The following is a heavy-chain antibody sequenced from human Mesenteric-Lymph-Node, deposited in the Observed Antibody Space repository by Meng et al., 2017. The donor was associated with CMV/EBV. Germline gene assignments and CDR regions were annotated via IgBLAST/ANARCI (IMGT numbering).Heavy chain of an antibody. CDR1: GFPFNSYT. Sequence: GESLKISCAASGFPFNSYTFNWVRQAPGRGLEWVASISGSSSFMFYADSVKGRFTISRDNAKNSLYLQMNSLRAEDTAVYYCARDVGEQTGTTAFDYWGQGTLVTVSS. CDR2: ISGSSSFM. CDR3: ARDVGEQTGTTAFDY. D-gene: IGHD1-7*01. V-gene: IGHV3-21*01. J-gene: IGHJ4*02.